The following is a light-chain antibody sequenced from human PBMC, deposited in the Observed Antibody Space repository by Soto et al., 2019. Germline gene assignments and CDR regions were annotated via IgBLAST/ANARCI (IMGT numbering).Light chain of an antibody. CDR2: HVG. J-gene: IGLJ1*01. CDR1: SSDVGGYEY. V-gene: IGLV2-11*01. Sequence: QSALTQPRSVSGSPGQSVTISCSGTSSDVGGYEYVSWYQQHPGKAPRLLIYHVGQRPSGVPDRFSGSKSGTTASLTISGLQAEDEADYYCTAFSANRVYLFGPGTKVTVL. CDR3: TAFSANRVYL.